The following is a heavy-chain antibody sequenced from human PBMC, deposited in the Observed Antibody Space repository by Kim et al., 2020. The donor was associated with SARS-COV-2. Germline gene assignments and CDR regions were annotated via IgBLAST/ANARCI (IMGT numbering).Heavy chain of an antibody. D-gene: IGHD2-21*01. J-gene: IGHJ6*03. CDR2: MNPNSGNT. V-gene: IGHV1-8*01. Sequence: ASVKVSCKASGYTFTSYDINWVRQATGQGLEWMGWMNPNSGNTGYAQKFQGRVTMNRNTSISTAYMELSSLRSEDTAVYYCARGHLKSIVVVIAPRPYYYYMDVWGKGTTVTVSS. CDR3: ARGHLKSIVVVIAPRPYYYYMDV. CDR1: GYTFTSYD.